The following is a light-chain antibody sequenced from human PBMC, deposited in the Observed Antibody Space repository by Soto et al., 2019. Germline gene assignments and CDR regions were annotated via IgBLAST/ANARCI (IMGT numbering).Light chain of an antibody. CDR3: SSFTSTSTVI. V-gene: IGLV2-14*01. J-gene: IGLJ2*01. Sequence: QSALTQPASVSGSLGRSITISCTGTSSDIGGHNYVSWYQLHPGKAPKVLIFEVIKRPSGVSTRFSGSKSGNMASLTISGLRPEDEGDYYCSSFTSTSTVILGGGTKVTVL. CDR1: SSDIGGHNY. CDR2: EVI.